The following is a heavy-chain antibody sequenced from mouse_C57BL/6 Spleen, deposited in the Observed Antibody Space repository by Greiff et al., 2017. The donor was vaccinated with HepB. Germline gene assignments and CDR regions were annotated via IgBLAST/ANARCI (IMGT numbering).Heavy chain of an antibody. D-gene: IGHD2-4*01. CDR1: GYAFSSSW. CDR3: ARSGYDYDEGYAMDY. CDR2: IYPGDGDT. J-gene: IGHJ4*01. Sequence: VMLVESGPELVKPGASVKISCKASGYAFSSSWMNWVKQRPGTGLEWIGRIYPGDGDTNYNGKFKGKATLSADKSSSTTYMQLSSLTSEDSAVYFCARSGYDYDEGYAMDYWGQGTSVTVSS. V-gene: IGHV1-82*01.